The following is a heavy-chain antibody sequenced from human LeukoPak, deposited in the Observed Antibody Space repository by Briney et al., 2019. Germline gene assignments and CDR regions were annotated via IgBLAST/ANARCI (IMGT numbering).Heavy chain of an antibody. CDR2: ISSSSSYI. CDR3: ARDSYSSSNPFDY. Sequence: GGSLRLSCAASGFTFSSYSMNWVRQAPGKGLEWVSSISSSSSYIYYADSAKGRFTISRDNAKNSLYLQMNSLRAEDTAVYYRARDSYSSSNPFDYWGQGTLVTVSS. V-gene: IGHV3-21*01. D-gene: IGHD6-6*01. J-gene: IGHJ4*02. CDR1: GFTFSSYS.